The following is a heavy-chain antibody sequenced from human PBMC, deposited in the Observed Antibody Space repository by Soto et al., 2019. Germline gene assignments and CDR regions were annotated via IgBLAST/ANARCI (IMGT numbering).Heavy chain of an antibody. V-gene: IGHV3-21*01. CDR1: GFTFRSFT. CDR3: TRDASRDSSSRGWFDP. Sequence: GGSLRLSCAASGFTFRSFTMNWVRQAPGKGLEWVSTISSNSAYIYYTDALRGLFTISRDNPKNSLHLQMNSLRAEDTAVYYCTRDASRDSSSRGWFDPWGGCIVVTVSS. J-gene: IGHJ5*02. CDR2: ISSNSAYI. D-gene: IGHD6-13*01.